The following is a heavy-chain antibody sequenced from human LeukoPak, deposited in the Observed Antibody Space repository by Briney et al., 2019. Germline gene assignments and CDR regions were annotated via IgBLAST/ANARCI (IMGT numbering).Heavy chain of an antibody. CDR1: GFTFSGSP. V-gene: IGHV3-73*01. J-gene: IGHJ4*02. Sequence: QAGGSLILSCAASGFTFSGSPILWVRQASGKGLEWVGRIRSKADNYATAYAASVQGRCTISRDDSKSTAYLQLNSLKTEDTAVYYCTQSNYWGQGALVTVSS. CDR2: IRSKADNYAT. CDR3: TQSNY.